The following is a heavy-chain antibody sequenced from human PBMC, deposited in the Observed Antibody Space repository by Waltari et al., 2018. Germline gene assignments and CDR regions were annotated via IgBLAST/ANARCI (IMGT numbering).Heavy chain of an antibody. CDR2: MNTISGNT. CDR3: ARGPYYYDSSGLGY. V-gene: IGHV1-8*03. J-gene: IGHJ4*02. CDR1: GYTFTSYV. Sequence: QVQLVQSGAEVKKPVASVKVSCKASGYTFTSYVVKWVGQATGKWLEWMGWMNTISGNTGYAQKFQGRVTITRNTSISTAYMELSSLRSEYTAVYYCARGPYYYDSSGLGYWGQGTLVTVSS. D-gene: IGHD3-22*01.